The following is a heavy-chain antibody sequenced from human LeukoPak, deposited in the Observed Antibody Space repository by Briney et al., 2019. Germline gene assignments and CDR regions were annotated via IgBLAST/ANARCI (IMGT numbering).Heavy chain of an antibody. V-gene: IGHV3-48*03. J-gene: IGHJ6*04. CDR1: GFTFSSYE. D-gene: IGHD3-10*02. CDR3: AELGITIIGGV. CDR2: ISSIDSTI. Sequence: PWGALTLSCVASGFTFSSYEMNWVRQAPGKGLEWVSYISSIDSTIYYALSVKGRFTISRDNAKKSLPLAINSLSAEDTAVYYCAELGITIIGGVWGKGTTVTISS.